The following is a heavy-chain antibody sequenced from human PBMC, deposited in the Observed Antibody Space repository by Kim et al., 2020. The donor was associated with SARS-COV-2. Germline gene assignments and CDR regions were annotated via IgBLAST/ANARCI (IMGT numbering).Heavy chain of an antibody. J-gene: IGHJ5*02. CDR2: IYYSGST. CDR3: ARLKCRCGSCYAYWFEP. D-gene: IGHD2-15*01. CDR1: GGSISGYY. V-gene: IGHV4-59*08. Sequence: SETLSLTCTVSGGSISGYYWSWIRQPPGKGLEWIGDIYYSGSTNYNPSLKSRVTISVDTSKNQFSLKLSSVTAADTAVYYCARLKCRCGSCYAYWFEPWG.